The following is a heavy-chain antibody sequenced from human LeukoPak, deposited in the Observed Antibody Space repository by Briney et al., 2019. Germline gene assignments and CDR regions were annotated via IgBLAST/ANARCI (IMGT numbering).Heavy chain of an antibody. J-gene: IGHJ4*02. V-gene: IGHV4-39*01. D-gene: IGHD6-13*01. CDR3: ARLDYSSSYYDS. CDR1: GGSISSSSYY. CDR2: IYYSGST. Sequence: SETLSLTCTVSGGSISSSSYYWGWIRQPPGKGLEWIGSIYYSGSTYHNPSLKSRVTMSVDTSKNQFSLTLTSVTAADTAIYYCARLDYSSSYYDSWGQGTLVTVSS.